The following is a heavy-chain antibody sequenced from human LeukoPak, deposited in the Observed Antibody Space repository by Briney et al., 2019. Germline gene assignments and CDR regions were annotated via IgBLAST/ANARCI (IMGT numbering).Heavy chain of an antibody. D-gene: IGHD3-16*01. CDR1: GDSIRSYY. CDR3: ARLGALHDAFDV. J-gene: IGHJ3*01. Sequence: SETLSLTCTGSGDSIRSYYWSWIRQPPGKGLEWIGNIHYSGSTKYSSSLKSRVAISVDTSNNQFSLRVTSLTAADTAVYYCARLGALHDAFDVWGQGTLVTVSS. CDR2: IHYSGST. V-gene: IGHV4-59*12.